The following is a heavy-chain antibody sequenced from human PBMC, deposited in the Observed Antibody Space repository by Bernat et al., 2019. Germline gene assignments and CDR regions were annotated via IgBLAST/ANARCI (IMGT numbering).Heavy chain of an antibody. Sequence: EVQLVESGGGLVKPGGSLRLSCAASGFTFSSYSMNWVRQAPGKGLEWGSSISSSSSYIYYADSVKGRFTISRDNAKNSLYLQMNSLRAEDTAVYYCAREGVLMVELSSDPFDYWGQGTLVTVSS. J-gene: IGHJ4*02. V-gene: IGHV3-21*01. D-gene: IGHD3-16*02. CDR2: ISSSSSYI. CDR1: GFTFSSYS. CDR3: AREGVLMVELSSDPFDY.